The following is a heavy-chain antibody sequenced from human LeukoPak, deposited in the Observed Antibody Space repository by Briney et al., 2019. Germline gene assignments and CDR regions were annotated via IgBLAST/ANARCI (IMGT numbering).Heavy chain of an antibody. CDR2: IYYSGST. J-gene: IGHJ4*02. Sequence: PSETLSLTCTVSGGSISSYYWSWIRQPPGKGLEWIGYIYYSGSTNYNPSLKSRVTISVDTSKNQFSLKLSSVTAADTAVYYCASAVDTAMVRGPRVDYWGQGTLVAVSS. V-gene: IGHV4-59*12. D-gene: IGHD5-18*01. CDR3: ASAVDTAMVRGPRVDY. CDR1: GGSISSYY.